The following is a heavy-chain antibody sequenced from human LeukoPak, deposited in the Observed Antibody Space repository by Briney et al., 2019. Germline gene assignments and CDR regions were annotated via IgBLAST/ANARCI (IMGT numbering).Heavy chain of an antibody. CDR2: NKGDGTGE. J-gene: IGHJ4*02. D-gene: IGHD3-10*01. V-gene: IGHV3-7*01. CDR3: VRDRGWFHFDL. CDR1: GFTFSSYA. Sequence: GGSLRLSCAASGFTFSSYAMSWVRQAPGKGLEWVAHNKGDGTGEKYADSVRGRFTISRDNTRNSLFLQLNSLRVEDTAMYYCVRDRGWFHFDLWGQGTLVTVSS.